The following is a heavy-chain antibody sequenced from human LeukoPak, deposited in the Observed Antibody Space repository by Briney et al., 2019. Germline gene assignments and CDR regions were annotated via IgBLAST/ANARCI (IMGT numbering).Heavy chain of an antibody. CDR3: ARFQWLDYYFDY. V-gene: IGHV1-2*02. Sequence: ASVKVSCKASGYTFTGYYMHWVRQAPGQGLEWMGWINPNSGGTNYAQKFQGRVTMARDTSISTAYMELSRLRSDDTAVYYCARFQWLDYYFDYWGQGTLVTVSS. CDR1: GYTFTGYY. J-gene: IGHJ4*02. D-gene: IGHD6-19*01. CDR2: INPNSGGT.